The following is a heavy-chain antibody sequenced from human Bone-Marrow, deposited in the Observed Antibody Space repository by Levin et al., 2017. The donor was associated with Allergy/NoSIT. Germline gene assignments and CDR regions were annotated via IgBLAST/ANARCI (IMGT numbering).Heavy chain of an antibody. J-gene: IGHJ4*02. V-gene: IGHV3-11*06. CDR3: TGGTFSDY. D-gene: IGHD3-16*01. CDR1: GFTFSDFY. CDR2: ISKDGTYT. Sequence: GGSLRLSCTASGFTFSDFYTTWIRQAPGKGLEWISHISKDGTYTNYVDSLEGRFTISRDNAENSLYLQINDLRVADTALSFCTGGTFSDYWGQGTLVTVSS.